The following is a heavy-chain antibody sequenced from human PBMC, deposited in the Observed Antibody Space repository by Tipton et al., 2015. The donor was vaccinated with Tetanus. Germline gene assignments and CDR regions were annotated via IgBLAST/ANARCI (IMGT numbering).Heavy chain of an antibody. CDR2: VYYNGSP. D-gene: IGHD4/OR15-4a*01. V-gene: IGHV4-39*01. Sequence: TLSLTCTVSGGSISSGTYYWGWIRQPPGKGLEWVGSVYYNGSPYYDPSLKSRVTISVDTSKNQFSLKLTSVTAADTAFYFCAKSADIWFDPWGQGTLVTVSS. J-gene: IGHJ5*02. CDR3: AKSADIWFDP. CDR1: GGSISSGTYY.